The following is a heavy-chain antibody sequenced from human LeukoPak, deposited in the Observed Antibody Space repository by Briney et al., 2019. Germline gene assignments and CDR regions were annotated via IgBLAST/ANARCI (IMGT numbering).Heavy chain of an antibody. CDR1: GFTFSSYS. CDR3: ARDASLSAAAGMLDY. Sequence: GGSLRLSCAASGFTFSSYSMNWVRQAPGKGLEWVSSISSSSSYIYYADSVKGRFTISRDNAKNSLYLQMNSLRAEDTAVYYCARDASLSAAAGMLDYWGQGTLVTVYS. CDR2: ISSSSSYI. V-gene: IGHV3-21*01. J-gene: IGHJ4*02. D-gene: IGHD6-13*01.